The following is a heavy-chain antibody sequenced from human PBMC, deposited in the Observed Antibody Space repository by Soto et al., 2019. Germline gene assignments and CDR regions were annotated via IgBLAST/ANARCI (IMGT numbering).Heavy chain of an antibody. Sequence: EVQLAESGGGLVQPGGSLRLSCATSGFTFSSNWMSWVRQAPGKGLEWVAMIKQDGSEKYYVDSVKGRFTISRDNAKNSLYLQMNSLRAEDTAVYFCARGDYYGSGSLLFDYWGQGTLVTVSS. CDR3: ARGDYYGSGSLLFDY. V-gene: IGHV3-7*04. J-gene: IGHJ4*02. CDR2: IKQDGSEK. D-gene: IGHD3-10*01. CDR1: GFTFSSNW.